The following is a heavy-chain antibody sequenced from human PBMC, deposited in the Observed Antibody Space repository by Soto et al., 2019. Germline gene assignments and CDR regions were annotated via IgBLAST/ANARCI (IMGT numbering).Heavy chain of an antibody. Sequence: QVQVVQSGGGVVQPGRSLKLSCAASGVTFGSYAMHWVRQAPGKGLEWLAVISYDGSNTYYADSVRGRFTISRDNSRKTLFLQMNSLRAEDTAVYYCAEWDQRGFWGQGTLVTVSS. CDR3: AEWDQRGF. V-gene: IGHV3-30-3*01. D-gene: IGHD1-26*01. CDR1: GVTFGSYA. J-gene: IGHJ4*02. CDR2: ISYDGSNT.